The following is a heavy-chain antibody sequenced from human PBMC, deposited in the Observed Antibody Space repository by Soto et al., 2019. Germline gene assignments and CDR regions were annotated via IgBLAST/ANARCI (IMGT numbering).Heavy chain of an antibody. CDR3: ATRDDSSGYYSSGAFDI. V-gene: IGHV1-18*01. J-gene: IGHJ3*02. CDR1: GYTFTSYG. D-gene: IGHD3-22*01. Sequence: ASVKVSCKASGYTFTSYGISWVRQAPGQGLEWMGWISAYNGNTNYAQKLQGRVTMTTDTSTSTAYMELRSLRSDDTAVYYCATRDDSSGYYSSGAFDIWGQGTMVTVS. CDR2: ISAYNGNT.